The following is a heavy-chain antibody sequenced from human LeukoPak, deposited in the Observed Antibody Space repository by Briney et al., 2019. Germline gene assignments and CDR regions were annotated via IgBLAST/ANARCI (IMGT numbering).Heavy chain of an antibody. J-gene: IGHJ4*02. D-gene: IGHD6-13*01. CDR1: GGTFSSYA. Sequence: ASVKVSCRASGGTFSSYATSWVRQAPGQGLEWMGGIIPIFGTANYAQKFQGRVTITADKSTSTPYMEPRTLRSDDTGVYYCARDAPFYLGYQHLVIPLTYWGQGTLVTVSS. V-gene: IGHV1-69*06. CDR3: ARDAPFYLGYQHLVIPLTY. CDR2: IIPIFGTA.